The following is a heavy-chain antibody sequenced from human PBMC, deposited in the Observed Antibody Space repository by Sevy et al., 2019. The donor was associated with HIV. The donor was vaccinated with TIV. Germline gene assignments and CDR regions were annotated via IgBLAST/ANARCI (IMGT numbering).Heavy chain of an antibody. Sequence: GGSLRLSCAASGFTFSDHYVDWVRQAPGKGLEWVGRIRNRPNSYTTEYAASVEGRFTISRDDSKNSLYLQMNSLKTEDSAVYYCVRGPNCGVGGCQQISPYCLDVWGKGATVTFSS. J-gene: IGHJ6*03. CDR1: GFTFSDHY. V-gene: IGHV3-72*01. D-gene: IGHD2-21*01. CDR2: IRNRPNSYTT. CDR3: VRGPNCGVGGCQQISPYCLDV.